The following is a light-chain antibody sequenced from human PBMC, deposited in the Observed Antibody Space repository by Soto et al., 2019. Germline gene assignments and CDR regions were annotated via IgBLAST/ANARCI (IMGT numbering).Light chain of an antibody. CDR1: QSVSSY. CDR2: DSY. Sequence: EIVLTQSPATLSLSPGERATLSCRASQSVSSYLAWYQQKPGQAPRLLIYDSYNRATGIKARFSGSGSGTDFPLPISSLEPEDFAVYYCQQRSNWVFGPGTKVDIK. CDR3: QQRSNWV. V-gene: IGKV3-11*01. J-gene: IGKJ3*01.